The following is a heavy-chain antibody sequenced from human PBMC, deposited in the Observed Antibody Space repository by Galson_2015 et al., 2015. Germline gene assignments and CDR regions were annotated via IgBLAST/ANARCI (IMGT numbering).Heavy chain of an antibody. J-gene: IGHJ4*02. Sequence: SVKVSCKASGYTFTSYAMNWVRQAPGQGLEWMGGIIPIFGIANYAQKFQGRVTITADKSTSTAYMELSSLRSEDTAVYYCARDQYSSGCFVYWGQGTLVTVSS. CDR1: GYTFTSYA. CDR2: IIPIFGIA. CDR3: ARDQYSSGCFVY. D-gene: IGHD6-19*01. V-gene: IGHV1-69*10.